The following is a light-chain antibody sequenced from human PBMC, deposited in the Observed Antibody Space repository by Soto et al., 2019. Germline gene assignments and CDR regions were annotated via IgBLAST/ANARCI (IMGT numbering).Light chain of an antibody. Sequence: DIPMTQSPSSLYASVGDRVTITCRASQDINNYLAWYQQRPGKVPKLLIYGATTLQPGVPSRFSGSGSGTDFTLTISSLQPEDVATYYCQNCKSAVFTFGPGTKVDIK. CDR2: GAT. V-gene: IGKV1-27*01. J-gene: IGKJ3*01. CDR1: QDINNY. CDR3: QNCKSAVFT.